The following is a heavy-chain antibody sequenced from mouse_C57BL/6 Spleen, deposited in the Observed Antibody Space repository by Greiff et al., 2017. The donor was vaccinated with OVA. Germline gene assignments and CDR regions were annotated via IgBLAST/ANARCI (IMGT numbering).Heavy chain of an antibody. V-gene: IGHV3-6*01. D-gene: IGHD1-1*01. J-gene: IGHJ1*03. CDR3: ARPLGSSYWYFDV. CDR2: ISYDGSN. CDR1: GYSIPSGYY. Sequence: EVKLQQSGPGLVKPSQSLSLTCSVTGYSIPSGYYWNWIRQFPGNKLEWMGYISYDGSNNYNPSLKNRISITRDTSKNQFFLKLNSVTTEDTATYYCARPLGSSYWYFDVWGTGTTVTVSS.